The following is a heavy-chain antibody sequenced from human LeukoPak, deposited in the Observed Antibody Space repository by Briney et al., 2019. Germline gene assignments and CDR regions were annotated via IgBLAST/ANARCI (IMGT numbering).Heavy chain of an antibody. J-gene: IGHJ4*02. CDR1: GYTFTGYY. V-gene: IGHV1-2*02. Sequence: GASVKVSCKASGYTFTGYYLYWVRQAPGQGLECMGWLNPNIGATNYAQKFQGRVTMTRDTSINTAYMELRSLSSDDTAVYCCARTRENSGYDYFDSWGQGSLVSVSS. CDR2: LNPNIGAT. D-gene: IGHD5-12*01. CDR3: ARTRENSGYDYFDS.